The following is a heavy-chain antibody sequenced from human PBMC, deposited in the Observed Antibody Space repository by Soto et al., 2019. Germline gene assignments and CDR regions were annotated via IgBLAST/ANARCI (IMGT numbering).Heavy chain of an antibody. CDR2: IKQDGSEK. D-gene: IGHD2-21*02. Sequence: EVQLVESGGGLVQPGGSLRLSCAASGFTFSSYWMSWVRRAPGKGLEWVANIKQDGSEKYYVDSVKGRFTISRDNAKNSLYLQMNSLRAEDTAVYYCAREGGAYCGGDCYSRYYYYYGMDVWGQGTTVTVSS. CDR1: GFTFSSYW. CDR3: AREGGAYCGGDCYSRYYYYYGMDV. J-gene: IGHJ6*02. V-gene: IGHV3-7*03.